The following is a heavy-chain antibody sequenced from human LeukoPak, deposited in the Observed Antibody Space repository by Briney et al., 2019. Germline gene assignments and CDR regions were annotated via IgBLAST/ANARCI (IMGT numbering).Heavy chain of an antibody. CDR3: ARHEDTTLVVSPFDY. D-gene: IGHD5-18*01. V-gene: IGHV4-38-2*02. Sequence: SETLSLTCTVSGYSISSGYYWGCIRQPPGKGLEWIGSIDQSGSTYYNPSLKSRVTISVDASKNQFSLKLSSVTAADTAVYYCARHEDTTLVVSPFDYWGQGTLVTVSS. CDR1: GYSISSGYY. CDR2: IDQSGST. J-gene: IGHJ4*02.